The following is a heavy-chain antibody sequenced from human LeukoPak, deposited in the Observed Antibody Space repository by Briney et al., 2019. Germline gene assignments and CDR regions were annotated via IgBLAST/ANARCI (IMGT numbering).Heavy chain of an antibody. CDR3: ARDQYDGNGYFLENDY. CDR2: VAYTGST. D-gene: IGHD3-22*01. J-gene: IGHJ4*02. Sequence: SETLSLTCTVSGGSITSGEYYCSWIRQPPGKGLEWIGYVAYTGSTNYNPSLRSRVTISVDTSKNQFSLKLTSVTAADTAVYYCARDQYDGNGYFLENDYWGQGTLVTVSS. V-gene: IGHV4-30-4*01. CDR1: GGSITSGEYY.